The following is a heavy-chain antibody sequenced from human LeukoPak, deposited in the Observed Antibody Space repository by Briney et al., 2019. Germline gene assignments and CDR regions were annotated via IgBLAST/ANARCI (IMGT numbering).Heavy chain of an antibody. D-gene: IGHD3-16*01. CDR3: ARDISLITGCFDY. J-gene: IGHJ4*02. CDR1: GFTFSSYS. CDR2: ISSSSSTI. Sequence: GGSQRLSCAASGFTFSSYSMNWVRQAPGKGLEWVSYISSSSSTIYYADSVKGRFTISRDNAKNSLYLQMNSLRAEDTAVYYCARDISLITGCFDYWGQGTLVTVSS. V-gene: IGHV3-48*01.